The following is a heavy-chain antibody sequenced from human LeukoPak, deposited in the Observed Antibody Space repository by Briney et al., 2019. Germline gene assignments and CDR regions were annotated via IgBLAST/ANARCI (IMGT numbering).Heavy chain of an antibody. J-gene: IGHJ4*02. V-gene: IGHV1-69*06. CDR3: ARQPFCSGGSCPVSLLYFDS. Sequence: SVKVSCKASGGTFISYAISWVRQAPGQGLEWMGGIIPIFGTANYAQKFQGRVTITADKSTSTAYMELSSLRSDDTAVYYCARQPFCSGGSCPVSLLYFDSWGQGTLVTVSS. CDR1: GGTFISYA. CDR2: IIPIFGTA. D-gene: IGHD2-15*01.